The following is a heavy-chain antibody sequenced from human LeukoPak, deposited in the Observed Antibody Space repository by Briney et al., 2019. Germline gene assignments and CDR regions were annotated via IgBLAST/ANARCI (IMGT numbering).Heavy chain of an antibody. V-gene: IGHV3-21*01. CDR2: ISSSSSYI. Sequence: PGGSRRLSCAASGFTFSSYSMNWVRQAPGKGLEWVSSISSSSSYIYYADSVKGRFTISRDNAKNSLYLQMNSLRAEDTAVYYCARAQYYYDSSGYLDYWGQGTLVTVSS. CDR3: ARAQYYYDSSGYLDY. CDR1: GFTFSSYS. J-gene: IGHJ4*02. D-gene: IGHD3-22*01.